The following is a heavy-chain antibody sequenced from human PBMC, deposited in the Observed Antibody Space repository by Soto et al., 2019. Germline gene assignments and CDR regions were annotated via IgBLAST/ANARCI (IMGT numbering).Heavy chain of an antibody. CDR1: GFTFDSYA. CDR3: AKERFVCDFGIVPAATLIGLAV. Sequence: EVQLSESGGGLTQRGGSLRLSCVASGFTFDSYAMNWIRHAPGKGLEWVSVIGGGGTSTYYADSVKGRFTVSRDNSKNTMYLQMNSLSAVDSGVYYCAKERFVCDFGIVPAATLIGLAVWGQGTTVTVSS. V-gene: IGHV3-23*01. J-gene: IGHJ6*02. CDR2: IGGGGTST. D-gene: IGHD2-2*01.